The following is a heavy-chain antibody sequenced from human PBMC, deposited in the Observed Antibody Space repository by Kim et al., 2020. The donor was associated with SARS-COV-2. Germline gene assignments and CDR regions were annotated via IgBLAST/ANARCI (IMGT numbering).Heavy chain of an antibody. Sequence: AGSLRLSCAASGFTFSSYSMNWVRQAPGKGLEWVSSISSSSSYIYYADSVKGRFTISRDNAKNSLYLQMNSLRAEDTAVYYCARVVAVAGTHYFDYWGQGTLVTVSS. J-gene: IGHJ4*02. CDR1: GFTFSSYS. D-gene: IGHD6-19*01. V-gene: IGHV3-21*01. CDR3: ARVVAVAGTHYFDY. CDR2: ISSSSSYI.